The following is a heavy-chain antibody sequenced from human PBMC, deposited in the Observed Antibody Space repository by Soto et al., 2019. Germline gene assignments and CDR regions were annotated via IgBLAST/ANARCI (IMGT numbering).Heavy chain of an antibody. V-gene: IGHV1-3*01. D-gene: IGHD3-22*01. CDR3: ARVILHPNPSRGYYDSSGYFQNRDHYYGMAV. CDR2: INAGSGNT. J-gene: IGHJ6*02. CDR1: GYTFTSYA. Sequence: ASVKVSCKASGYTFTSYAMHWVRQAPGQRLEWMGWINAGSGNTKYSQKFQGRVTITRDTSASTAYMELSSLRSEDTAVYYCARVILHPNPSRGYYDSSGYFQNRDHYYGMAVWGQGTTVTVSS.